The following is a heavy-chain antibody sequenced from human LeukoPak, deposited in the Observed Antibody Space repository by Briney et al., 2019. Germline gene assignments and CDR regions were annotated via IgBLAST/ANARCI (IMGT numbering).Heavy chain of an antibody. D-gene: IGHD2-8*01. CDR3: ARHSMVYRAIDF. Sequence: SQTLSLTCTVSGGSISSSTAYWGWIRQPPGKWLEWLGSVYYSGRNTLTISVDASKNQFSLELCSVTAADTAVYYCARHSMVYRAIDFWGQGTVVSVSS. V-gene: IGHV4-39*07. CDR2: VYYSG. J-gene: IGHJ4*02. CDR1: GGSISSSTAY.